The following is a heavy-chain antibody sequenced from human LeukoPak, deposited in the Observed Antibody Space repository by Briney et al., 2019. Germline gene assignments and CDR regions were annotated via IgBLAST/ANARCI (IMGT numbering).Heavy chain of an antibody. CDR2: ISSSGSTI. D-gene: IGHD6-6*01. Sequence: GGSLRLSCAASGFTFSSYEMNWVHQAPGKGLEWVSYISSSGSTIYYADSVKGRFTISRDNAKNSLSLQMNSLRAEDTAVYYCASSSSLGNWGQGTLVTVSS. V-gene: IGHV3-48*03. J-gene: IGHJ4*02. CDR1: GFTFSSYE. CDR3: ASSSSLGN.